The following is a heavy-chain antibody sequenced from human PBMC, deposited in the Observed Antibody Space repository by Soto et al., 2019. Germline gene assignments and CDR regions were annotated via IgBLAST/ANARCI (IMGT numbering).Heavy chain of an antibody. J-gene: IGHJ4*02. V-gene: IGHV1-24*01. CDR2: FDPEDGET. CDR1: GYTLTELS. Sequence: ASVKVSCKVSGYTLTELSMHWVRQAPGKGLEWMGGFDPEDGETIYAQKFQGRVTMTRDTSTRTAYLQLSSLRSEDTAVYYCARKIPGTGGFDHWGQGILVTVSS. CDR3: ARKIPGTGGFDH. D-gene: IGHD2-8*02.